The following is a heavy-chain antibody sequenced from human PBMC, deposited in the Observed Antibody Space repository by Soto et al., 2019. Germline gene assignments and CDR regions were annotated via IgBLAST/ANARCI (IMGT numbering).Heavy chain of an antibody. CDR3: ARGVDYFDY. J-gene: IGHJ4*02. V-gene: IGHV4-59*08. CDR1: GGSISRYY. Sequence: SETLSLTCTVSGGSISRYYWSWIRQPPGKGLEWIGYIYYSGSTNYNPSLKSRVTISVDTSKNQFSLKLSSVTAADTAVYYCARGVDYFDYWGQGTLVTVSS. CDR2: IYYSGST.